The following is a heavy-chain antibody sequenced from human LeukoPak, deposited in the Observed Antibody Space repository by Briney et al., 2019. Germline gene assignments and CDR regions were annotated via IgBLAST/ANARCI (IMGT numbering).Heavy chain of an antibody. D-gene: IGHD1-7*01. CDR2: IYYSGST. Sequence: SETLSLTCTVSGDSIISYYWSWIRQPPGKGLEWIGYIYYSGSTNYNPSLKSRVTISVDTSKNQFSLKLSSVTAADTAVYYCARDNWNYGSSMDVWGQGITVTVSS. CDR3: ARDNWNYGSSMDV. V-gene: IGHV4-59*01. CDR1: GDSIISYY. J-gene: IGHJ6*02.